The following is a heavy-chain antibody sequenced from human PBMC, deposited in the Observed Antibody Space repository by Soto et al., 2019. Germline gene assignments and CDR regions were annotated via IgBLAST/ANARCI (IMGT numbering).Heavy chain of an antibody. CDR3: VKGNQGFFWSDMYV. CDR1: AFTFSTYA. V-gene: IGHV3-23*01. D-gene: IGHD3-3*01. J-gene: IGHJ6*03. Sequence: DVQLLESGGGSLQPGGSLRLSCAASAFTFSTYAMSWVRQPPGKGLEWVSAISANGGAALYADSVKGRFTISRDNSRNTLYLQINSLRAEDTAVYYCVKGNQGFFWSDMYVWGKGTTVTVSS. CDR2: ISANGGAA.